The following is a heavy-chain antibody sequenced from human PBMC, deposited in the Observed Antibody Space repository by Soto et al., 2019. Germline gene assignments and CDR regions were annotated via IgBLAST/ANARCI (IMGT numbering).Heavy chain of an antibody. D-gene: IGHD3-10*01. J-gene: IGHJ6*02. CDR2: IYYSGST. CDR3: VRQGIGVLHGLVDV. V-gene: IGHV4-39*01. CDR1: GVSIISSSYC. Sequence: SETLSLTCTVSGVSIISSSYCLGWISQPPGKGLEWIGSIYYSGSTYYNPSLKSRVTISVDTSKNQFSLRLTSVTAADTAVYYCVRQGIGVLHGLVDVWGQGTTVTVSS.